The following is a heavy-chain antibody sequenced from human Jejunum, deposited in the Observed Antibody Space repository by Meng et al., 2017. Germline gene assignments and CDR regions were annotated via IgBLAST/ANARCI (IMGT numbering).Heavy chain of an antibody. CDR1: GFTFNSYW. V-gene: IGHV3-74*01. CDR3: ARGRYASVGFDY. D-gene: IGHD2-2*01. J-gene: IGHJ4*02. CDR2: IKNDGSST. Sequence: GESLKISCAASGFTFNSYWMHWVRQGPGKGLVWVSQIKNDGSSTDYADSVKGRFTISRDNAKNMLYLQMNSLRAEDTAVYYCARGRYASVGFDYWGQGTLVPSPQ.